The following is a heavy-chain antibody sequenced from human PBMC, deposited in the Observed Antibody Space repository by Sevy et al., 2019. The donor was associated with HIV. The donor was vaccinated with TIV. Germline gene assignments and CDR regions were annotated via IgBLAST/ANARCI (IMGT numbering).Heavy chain of an antibody. J-gene: IGHJ5*02. D-gene: IGHD3-10*01. Sequence: SENLSLTCTVSGGFIRGYYWSWLRQAPGKGLEWLGYIYYSGATDYKSSLKSRVVISLDTAKSQSFLRLSSVTAADTAVYYSAAMNPYYYHDNGPIAGWFDPWGQGILVTVSS. CDR3: AAMNPYYYHDNGPIAGWFDP. CDR1: GGFIRGYY. V-gene: IGHV4-59*01. CDR2: IYYSGAT.